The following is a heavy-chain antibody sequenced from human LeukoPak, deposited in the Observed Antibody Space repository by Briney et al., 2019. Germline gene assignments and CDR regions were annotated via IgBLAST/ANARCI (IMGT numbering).Heavy chain of an antibody. D-gene: IGHD2-21*01. V-gene: IGHV4-39*01. J-gene: IGHJ3*02. CDR2: IYYSGST. CDR1: GGSISSSSYY. Sequence: SETLSLTCTVSGGSISSSSYYWGWIRQPPGKGLEWIGSIYYSGSTYYNPSLKSRVTISVDTSKNQFSLKLSSVTAADTAVYYCPRSHIAVRAFDIWGQGTMVTVSS. CDR3: PRSHIAVRAFDI.